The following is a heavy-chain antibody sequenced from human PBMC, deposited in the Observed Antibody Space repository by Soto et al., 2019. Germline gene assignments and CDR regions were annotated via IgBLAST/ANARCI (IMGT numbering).Heavy chain of an antibody. CDR1: GFSFSNYG. CDR3: AKSALEFLYFDY. D-gene: IGHD3-3*01. CDR2: ISYAGSHK. Sequence: GGSLRLSCAASGFSFSNYGMHWVRQAPGKGLEWVAVISYAGSHKYNADSVKGRFTISRDNSKNTLYLEMNSLRAEDTAVYYCAKSALEFLYFDYWGQGTLVTVSS. V-gene: IGHV3-30*18. J-gene: IGHJ4*02.